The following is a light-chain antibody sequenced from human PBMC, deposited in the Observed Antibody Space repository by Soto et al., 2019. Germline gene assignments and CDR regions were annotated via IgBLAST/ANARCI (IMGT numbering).Light chain of an antibody. V-gene: IGKV1-12*01. J-gene: IGKJ5*01. Sequence: DIQMTQSPSSVSASVGDRVTITCRASQDINKWLAWYQQKPGTAPKLLIYSASSLYTGVPSRFSGSGSGTDFTLTISSLQPEDFATYYCQHADSFPLITFGQGTRLDIK. CDR3: QHADSFPLIT. CDR1: QDINKW. CDR2: SAS.